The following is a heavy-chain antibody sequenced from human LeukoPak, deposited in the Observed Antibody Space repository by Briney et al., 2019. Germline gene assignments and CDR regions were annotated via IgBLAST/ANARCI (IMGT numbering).Heavy chain of an antibody. CDR3: ARWNSGSYPRPQALFDY. CDR1: GFTFSSYW. J-gene: IGHJ4*02. CDR2: IKQDGSEK. Sequence: GGSLRLSCAASGFTFSSYWMSWVRQAPGKGLEWVANIKQDGSEKYYVDSVKGRITISRDNAKNTLYLQMNSLRAEDTAVYYCARWNSGSYPRPQALFDYWGQGTLVTVSS. V-gene: IGHV3-7*01. D-gene: IGHD1-26*01.